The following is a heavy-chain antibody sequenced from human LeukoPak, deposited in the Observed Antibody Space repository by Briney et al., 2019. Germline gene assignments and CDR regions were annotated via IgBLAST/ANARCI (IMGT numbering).Heavy chain of an antibody. Sequence: SETLSLTCAVYGGSFSGYYWSWIRQPPGTGLEWIGEINHSGSTNYNPSLKSRVTISVDTSKNQFSLKLSAVTAADTAVYYCARGSSPPGRWYFNYWGQGILVTVSS. CDR1: GGSFSGYY. J-gene: IGHJ4*02. CDR3: ARGSSPPGRWYFNY. D-gene: IGHD6-13*01. CDR2: INHSGST. V-gene: IGHV4-34*01.